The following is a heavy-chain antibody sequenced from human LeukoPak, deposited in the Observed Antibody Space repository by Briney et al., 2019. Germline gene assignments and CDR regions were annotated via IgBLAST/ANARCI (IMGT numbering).Heavy chain of an antibody. CDR1: GGSITSSSSY. D-gene: IGHD5-24*01. Sequence: SETLSLTCPVSGGSITSSSSYWGWIRQPPGKGLEWIGTIYYSGTTYYNPSLKSRVTISIDAAKNQFSLMLTSVTAADTAVYYCARDGYNPGGYFDYWGQGTLVTVSS. CDR2: IYYSGTT. J-gene: IGHJ4*02. CDR3: ARDGYNPGGYFDY. V-gene: IGHV4-39*02.